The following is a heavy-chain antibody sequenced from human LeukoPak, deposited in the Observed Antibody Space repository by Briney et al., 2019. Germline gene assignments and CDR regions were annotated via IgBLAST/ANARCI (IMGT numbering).Heavy chain of an antibody. J-gene: IGHJ4*02. CDR3: VRSKGHSSSIAFDY. D-gene: IGHD6-6*01. CDR1: GLTMSSGNW. CDR2: IYYSGST. V-gene: IGHV4-28*01. Sequence: SDTLSLTCNVSGLTMSSGNWWGWIRPPPGKGPEWLGNIYYSGSTDYNPALKSRVAMSVGTSKSHFSLKLSSVTAVDTAVYYCVRSKGHSSSIAFDYWGQGALVTVSS.